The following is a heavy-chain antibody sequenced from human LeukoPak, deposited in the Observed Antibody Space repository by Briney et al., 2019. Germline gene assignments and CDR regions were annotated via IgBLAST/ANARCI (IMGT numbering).Heavy chain of an antibody. CDR2: IYPNGGST. Sequence: GESLRLSCAASGFTFSTYSMTWVRQGPGKGLEWVSSIYPNGGSTFYADSVKGRFTISRDNSKNTLYLQMSSLRTEDTAVYYCAKSARLRYFDWLLSYYYYGMDVWGQGTTVTVSS. D-gene: IGHD3-9*01. CDR3: AKSARLRYFDWLLSYYYYGMDV. CDR1: GFTFSTYS. V-gene: IGHV3-23*01. J-gene: IGHJ6*02.